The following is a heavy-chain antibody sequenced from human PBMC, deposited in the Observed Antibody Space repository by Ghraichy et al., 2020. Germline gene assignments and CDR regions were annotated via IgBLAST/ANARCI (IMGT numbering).Heavy chain of an antibody. D-gene: IGHD2-15*01. CDR2: IDSSGYVS. CDR1: GFSFSHFD. V-gene: IGHV3-48*03. Sequence: GGSLRLSCSGFGFSFSHFDMHWVRQAPGKGLEWVSYIDSSGYVSYYADSMRGRMTVSRDNAKNSVFLQMDSLRVEDTAVYYCPKDPVHYDPEGYYSSCLDLWGQGTLVTVSS. J-gene: IGHJ5*02. CDR3: PKDPVHYDPEGYYSSCLDL.